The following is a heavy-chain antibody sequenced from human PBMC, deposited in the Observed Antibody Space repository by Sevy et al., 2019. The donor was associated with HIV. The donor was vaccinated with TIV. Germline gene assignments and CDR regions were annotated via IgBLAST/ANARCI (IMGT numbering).Heavy chain of an antibody. V-gene: IGHV3-23*01. CDR1: GFTFSSYA. J-gene: IGHJ3*02. D-gene: IGHD3-22*01. CDR3: AGGRYDSSGSFDAFDI. Sequence: GGSLRLSCAASGFTFSSYALNWVRQAPGKGLEWVSTIYGSRGVTYYADYVKGRFTISRDNSKHTLYLQMNSLRTEDTAVYFCAGGRYDSSGSFDAFDIWGQGTMVTVSS. CDR2: IYGSRGVT.